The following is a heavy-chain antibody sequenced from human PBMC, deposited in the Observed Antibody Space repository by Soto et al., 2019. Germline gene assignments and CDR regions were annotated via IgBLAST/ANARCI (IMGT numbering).Heavy chain of an antibody. Sequence: EVQLVESGGGLVQPGGSLRLSCAVSGFTFSSFWMHWVRQAPGEGLVWVSRINTDGSSTSYADSVKGRFTISRDNAKNTLYLQMNSLRVEDTAMYYCAKGGVDTFGLSYWGQGTLVTVSS. CDR3: AKGGVDTFGLSY. V-gene: IGHV3-74*01. CDR2: INTDGSST. CDR1: GFTFSSFW. J-gene: IGHJ4*02. D-gene: IGHD3-16*01.